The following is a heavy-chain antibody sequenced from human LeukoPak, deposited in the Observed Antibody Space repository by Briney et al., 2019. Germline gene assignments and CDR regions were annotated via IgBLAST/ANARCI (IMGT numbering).Heavy chain of an antibody. CDR2: ISWNSGSI. CDR1: GFTFDDYA. Sequence: GGSLKLSCAASGFTFDDYAMHWVRQAPGKGLEWVSGISWNSGSIGYADSVKGRFTISRDNAKNSLYLQMNSLRAEDTALYYCAKDIRPMTTVTTFDYWGQGTLVTVSS. CDR3: AKDIRPMTTVTTFDY. J-gene: IGHJ4*02. D-gene: IGHD4-17*01. V-gene: IGHV3-9*01.